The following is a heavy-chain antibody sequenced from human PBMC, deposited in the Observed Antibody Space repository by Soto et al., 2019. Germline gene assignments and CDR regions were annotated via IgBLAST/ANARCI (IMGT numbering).Heavy chain of an antibody. V-gene: IGHV5-51*01. CDR2: IFTRDSET. CDR3: ARGYFDSGHGYDL. J-gene: IGHJ5*02. D-gene: IGHD3-10*01. CDR1: GHLFNNHW. Sequence: GESLKISCKGPGHLFNNHWIGWVRQTPGKGLEWMGLIFTRDSETKTSPSFQGHVSFSVDNSIDTVYLQWTSLKTTDTGIYFCARGYFDSGHGYDLWGQGTLVTVSS.